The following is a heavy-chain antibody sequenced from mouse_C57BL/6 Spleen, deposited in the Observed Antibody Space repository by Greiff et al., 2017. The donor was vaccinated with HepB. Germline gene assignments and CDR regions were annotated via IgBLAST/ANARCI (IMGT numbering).Heavy chain of an antibody. Sequence: VQLQQPGTELVKPGASVKLSCKASGYTFTSYWMHWVKQRPGQGLEWIGNINPSNGGTNYNEKFKSKATLKVDKSSSTAYRQLSSLTSEDSAVYCCARWGYYEAWFAYWGQGTLVTVSA. CDR1: GYTFTSYW. CDR3: ARWGYYEAWFAY. D-gene: IGHD2-3*01. J-gene: IGHJ3*01. V-gene: IGHV1-53*01. CDR2: INPSNGGT.